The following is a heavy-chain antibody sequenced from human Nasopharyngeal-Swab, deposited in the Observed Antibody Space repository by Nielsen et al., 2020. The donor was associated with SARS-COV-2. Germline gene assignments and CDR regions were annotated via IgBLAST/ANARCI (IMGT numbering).Heavy chain of an antibody. CDR3: ARDVRIFGVVIITYYYYYYMDV. CDR2: IKQDGSEK. J-gene: IGHJ6*03. D-gene: IGHD3-3*01. CDR1: GFPFSSYW. V-gene: IGHV3-7*01. Sequence: ASLKLSCAASGFPFSSYWMSWVRQAPGKGLEWVANIKQDGSEKYYVDSVKGRFTISRDNAKNSLYLQMNSLRAEDTAVYYCARDVRIFGVVIITYYYYYYMDVWGKGTTVTSP.